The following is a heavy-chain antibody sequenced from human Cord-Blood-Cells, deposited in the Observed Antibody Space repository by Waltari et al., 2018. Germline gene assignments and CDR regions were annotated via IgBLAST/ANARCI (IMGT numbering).Heavy chain of an antibody. CDR3: ARRAVIAFGI. J-gene: IGHJ3*02. CDR2: HYSSGRT. CDR1: VGPISSSSYY. V-gene: IGHV4-39*01. Sequence: QLQLQESRPPLVKPSATPSLTCTVPVGPISSSSYYWGWIRQPPGKGLGWVGSHYSSGRTYCNPARERRVTISVDTSKSQCCRKLRCVTGADTAVYYCARRAVIAFGIWGQGTMVTVSS. D-gene: IGHD3-22*01.